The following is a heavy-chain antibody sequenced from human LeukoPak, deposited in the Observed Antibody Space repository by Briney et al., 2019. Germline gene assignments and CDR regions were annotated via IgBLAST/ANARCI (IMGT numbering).Heavy chain of an antibody. CDR1: GGSISSYY. J-gene: IGHJ3*02. CDR3: ARAADYYDSSGYLPGAFDI. D-gene: IGHD3-22*01. CDR2: IYYSGST. V-gene: IGHV4-59*01. Sequence: PSETLSLTCTVSGGSISSYYWSWIRQPPGKGLEWIGYIYYSGSTNYNPSLKSQVTISVDTSKKQVSLKLSSVTAADTAVYYCARAADYYDSSGYLPGAFDIWGQGTMVTVSS.